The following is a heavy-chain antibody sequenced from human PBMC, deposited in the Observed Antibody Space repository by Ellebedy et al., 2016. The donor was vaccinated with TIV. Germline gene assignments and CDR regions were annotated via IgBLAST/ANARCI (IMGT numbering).Heavy chain of an antibody. Sequence: PGGSLRLYCAASGFTFNSFAMGWVRQTPGKGLEGVSGLYGSGRGIFYSDSVKGRFTISRDNSKKMLYLEMNSLRAEDTGIYYCVKDQIAGDGRWVFDLWGQGTMVTVSS. CDR2: LYGSGRGI. J-gene: IGHJ3*01. CDR1: GFTFNSFA. D-gene: IGHD3-16*01. V-gene: IGHV3-23*01. CDR3: VKDQIAGDGRWVFDL.